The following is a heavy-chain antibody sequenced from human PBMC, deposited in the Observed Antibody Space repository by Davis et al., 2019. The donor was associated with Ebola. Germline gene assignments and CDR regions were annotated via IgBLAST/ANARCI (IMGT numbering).Heavy chain of an antibody. D-gene: IGHD1-26*01. J-gene: IGHJ4*02. V-gene: IGHV4-39*01. CDR1: GGSISSSSYY. Sequence: LRLSCTVSGGSISSSSYYWGWIRQPPGKGLEWIGSIYYSGSTYYNPSLKSRVTISVDTSKNQFSLKLSSVTAADTAVYYCARGWGATEIDYWGQGTLVTVSS. CDR3: ARGWGATEIDY. CDR2: IYYSGST.